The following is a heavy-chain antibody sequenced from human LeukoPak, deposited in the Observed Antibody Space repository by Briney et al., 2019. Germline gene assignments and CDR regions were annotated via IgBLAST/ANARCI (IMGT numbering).Heavy chain of an antibody. D-gene: IGHD3-22*01. Sequence: SETLSLTCTVSGGSISSSYWSWIRQSPGKGLEWIGYIHYSGTTNYNPSLKGRVTISVDTSKNQFSLKLTSVTAADTAVYYCARDTYDSRGYSFDYWGHGTLVTVSS. CDR2: IHYSGTT. J-gene: IGHJ4*01. V-gene: IGHV4-59*01. CDR3: ARDTYDSRGYSFDY. CDR1: GGSISSSY.